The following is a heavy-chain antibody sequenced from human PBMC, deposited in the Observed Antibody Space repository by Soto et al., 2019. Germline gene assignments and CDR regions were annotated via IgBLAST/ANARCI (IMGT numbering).Heavy chain of an antibody. D-gene: IGHD6-13*01. V-gene: IGHV4-4*02. CDR2: IYHSGST. CDR1: GGSISSSNW. CDR3: AVINSSSPDGMDV. J-gene: IGHJ6*02. Sequence: QVQLQESGPGLVKPSGTLSLTCAVSGGSISSSNWWSWVRQPPGKGLEWIGEIYHSGSTNYNPSLNRRATLSVDKSKSPSSRKLSSVTGADTAVYYCAVINSSSPDGMDVWGQGTTVTVSS.